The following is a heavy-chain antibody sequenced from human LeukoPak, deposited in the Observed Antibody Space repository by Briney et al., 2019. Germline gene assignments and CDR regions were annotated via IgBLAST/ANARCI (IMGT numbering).Heavy chain of an antibody. D-gene: IGHD1-26*01. J-gene: IGHJ4*02. CDR3: ARDPVLGAPDYLDY. CDR2: TSADESIK. V-gene: IGHV3-30-3*01. CDR1: GFPFTDYV. Sequence: QSGGSLRLSCTVSGFPFTDYVIHWVRQAPGKGLEWVAVTSADESIKIYNDSVRGRFTISRDNSKNIQYLQMNSVRVEDTAVYYCARDPVLGAPDYLDYWGRGTLVTVSS.